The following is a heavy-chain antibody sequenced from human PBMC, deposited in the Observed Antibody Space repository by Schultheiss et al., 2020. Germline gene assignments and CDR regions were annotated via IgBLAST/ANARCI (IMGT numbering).Heavy chain of an antibody. CDR3: TTGYGLRLDY. CDR1: GFTFSSYA. CDR2: ISYDGSNK. J-gene: IGHJ4*02. V-gene: IGHV3-30-3*01. Sequence: GGSLRLSCAASGFTFSSYAMHWVRQAPGKGLEWVAVISYDGSNKYYADSVKGRFTISRDNSKNTLYLQMNSLRAEDTAVYYCTTGYGLRLDYWGQGTLVTVSS. D-gene: IGHD4-17*01.